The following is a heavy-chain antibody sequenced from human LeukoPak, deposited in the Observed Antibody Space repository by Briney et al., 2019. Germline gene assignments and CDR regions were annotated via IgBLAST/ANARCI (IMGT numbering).Heavy chain of an antibody. J-gene: IGHJ4*02. Sequence: GGSLRLSCAVSGFTFSSYGMHWVRQAPGKGLEWVAVISYDGSDKHYGDSVNGRFTISRDNSKNTLYLQMNSLRAEDTAVYYCAKEYGRSVYFEYWGQGTLVTVSS. V-gene: IGHV3-30*18. CDR3: AKEYGRSVYFEY. CDR1: GFTFSSYG. CDR2: ISYDGSDK. D-gene: IGHD2-8*01.